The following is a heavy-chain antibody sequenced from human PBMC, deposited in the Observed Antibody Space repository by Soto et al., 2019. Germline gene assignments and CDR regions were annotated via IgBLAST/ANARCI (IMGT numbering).Heavy chain of an antibody. CDR3: AREGGDIAAAGTSLFFDY. J-gene: IGHJ4*02. CDR1: GFTFSSYA. D-gene: IGHD6-13*01. Sequence: QVQLVESGGGVVQPGRSLRLSCAASGFTFSSYAMHWVRQAPGKGLEWVAVISYDGSNKYYADSVKGRFTISRDNSKNTLYLHMNSLRAEDTAVYYCAREGGDIAAAGTSLFFDYWGQGTLVTVSS. V-gene: IGHV3-30-3*01. CDR2: ISYDGSNK.